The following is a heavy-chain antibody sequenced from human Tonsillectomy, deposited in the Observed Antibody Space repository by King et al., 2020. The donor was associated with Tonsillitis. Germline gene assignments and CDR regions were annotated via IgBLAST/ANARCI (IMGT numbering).Heavy chain of an antibody. J-gene: IGHJ3*02. CDR2: IYPGDYDT. Sequence: QLVQSGAEVKKTGESLKISCKGSGYSFTSYWKGWVRQMPGKGMQRMVIIYPGDYDTRYSPHFQGQVTISADKSISNAYLQWSSLKASDTAMYYCARHDTVVSAMVNNGAFFIWGQGTMVTVSS. CDR1: GYSFTSYW. V-gene: IGHV5-51*01. CDR3: ARHDTVVSAMVNNGAFFI. D-gene: IGHD5-18*01.